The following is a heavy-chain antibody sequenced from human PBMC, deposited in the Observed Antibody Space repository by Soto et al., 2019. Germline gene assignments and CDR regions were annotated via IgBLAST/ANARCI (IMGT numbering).Heavy chain of an antibody. V-gene: IGHV4-31*03. Sequence: PSETLSLTCTVSGGSISSGGYYWSWIRQHPRKGLEWIGYIYYSGSTYYNPSLKSRVTISVDTSKNQFSLKLSSVTAADTAVYYCATYDSSDYYSGSPIGWFDPSGQGTLVTVSS. CDR2: IYYSGST. J-gene: IGHJ5*02. CDR1: GGSISSGGYY. CDR3: ATYDSSDYYSGSPIGWFDP. D-gene: IGHD3-22*01.